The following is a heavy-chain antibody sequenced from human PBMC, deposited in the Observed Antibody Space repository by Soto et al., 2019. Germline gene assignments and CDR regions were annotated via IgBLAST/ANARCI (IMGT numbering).Heavy chain of an antibody. Sequence: GGSLRLSCAASGFTFRSYWTSWVRQAPGKGLKWVGNIKQDGSEKYYVDSVKGRFPISRDNAKDSLYLQMDGLRAGDTAVYYCARDNDVLLWFGELSRWFDPWGKGTLVTV. CDR3: ARDNDVLLWFGELSRWFDP. CDR2: IKQDGSEK. J-gene: IGHJ5*02. D-gene: IGHD3-10*01. CDR1: GFTFRSYW. V-gene: IGHV3-7*03.